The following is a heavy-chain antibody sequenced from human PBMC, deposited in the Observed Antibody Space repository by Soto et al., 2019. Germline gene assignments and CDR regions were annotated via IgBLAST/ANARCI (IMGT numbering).Heavy chain of an antibody. V-gene: IGHV4-59*01. D-gene: IGHD1-26*01. CDR1: GDAITGSY. CDR2: IYHSGTT. J-gene: IGHJ4*02. CDR3: ARDMPYAAGSLAGCDY. Sequence: SETLSLTCTVSGDAITGSYCIFFRHPPFKTLEWIVYIYHSGTTTYNPSLKSRVSISVDTSKNQFSLRLTSVIAADTAVYYCARDMPYAAGSLAGCDYWGQGILVTVSS.